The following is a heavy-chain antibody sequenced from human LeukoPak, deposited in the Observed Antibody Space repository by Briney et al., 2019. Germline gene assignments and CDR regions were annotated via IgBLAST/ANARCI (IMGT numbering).Heavy chain of an antibody. CDR1: GSTFTSYW. J-gene: IGHJ4*02. CDR2: FYPGESDT. V-gene: IGHV5-51*01. D-gene: IGHD2-8*01. CDR3: ARRGMNCTDGVCYANYFDF. Sequence: GGSLQISCQASGSTFTSYWIGWARRLPGKGLEGMGIFYPGESDTRYSPSFQGQVTISADKSISTAYLQWSSLKASDTAIYYCARRGMNCTDGVCYANYFDFWGPGTLVTVSS.